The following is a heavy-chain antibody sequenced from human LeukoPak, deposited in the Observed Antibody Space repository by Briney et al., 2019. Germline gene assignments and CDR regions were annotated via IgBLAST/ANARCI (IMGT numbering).Heavy chain of an antibody. D-gene: IGHD6-19*01. CDR1: GYRFTSYW. J-gene: IGHJ4*02. V-gene: IGHV5-51*01. Sequence: GESLQISCKGSGYRFTSYWIGWVRPVPGKGLEWMGIIYPGDSDTRYSPSFQGQVTISADKSISTAYLQWSSLKASDTAMYYCARRDSSGWYAFDYWGQGTLVTVSS. CDR2: IYPGDSDT. CDR3: ARRDSSGWYAFDY.